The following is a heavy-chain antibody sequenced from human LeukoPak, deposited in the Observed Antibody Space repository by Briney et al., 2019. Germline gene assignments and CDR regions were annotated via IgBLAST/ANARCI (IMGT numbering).Heavy chain of an antibody. Sequence: PSETLSLTCTVSGGSISSSSYYWGWIRQPPGKGLEWIGSIYYSGSTYCNPSLKSRVTISVDTSKNQFSLKLSAVTAADTAVYYCASVRRGFGESSKYYSYYYMDVWGNGTTVTISS. D-gene: IGHD3-10*01. J-gene: IGHJ6*03. CDR1: GGSISSSSYY. CDR2: IYYSGST. CDR3: ASVRRGFGESSKYYSYYYMDV. V-gene: IGHV4-39*01.